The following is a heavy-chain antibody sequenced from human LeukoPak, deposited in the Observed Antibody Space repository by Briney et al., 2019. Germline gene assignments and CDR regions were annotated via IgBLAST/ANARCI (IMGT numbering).Heavy chain of an antibody. J-gene: IGHJ4*02. CDR3: AKDATPGNSIWDYFAY. D-gene: IGHD2-15*01. CDR1: GFAFSICA. CDR2: IGSPGVT. V-gene: IGHV3-23*01. Sequence: PGGSLRLSCAASGFAFSICAMTWVRQAPGKGLEWVASIGSPGVTYYADPVKGRFAVSRENSQNTVFLQLTGLTAEDTAIYYCAKDATPGNSIWDYFAYWGQGALVTVSS.